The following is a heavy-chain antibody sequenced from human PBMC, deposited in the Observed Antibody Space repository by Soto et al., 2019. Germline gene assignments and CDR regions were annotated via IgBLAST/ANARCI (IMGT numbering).Heavy chain of an antibody. CDR1: GYTFTSYG. V-gene: IGHV1-18*01. J-gene: IGHJ6*03. D-gene: IGHD3-10*01. CDR2: ISAYNGNT. CDR3: ARVGDDNQDPYYYYYMDV. Sequence: QVQLVQSGAEVKKPGASVKVSCKASGYTFTSYGISWVRQAPGQGLEWMGWISAYNGNTNYAQKLQGRVTMTTDTSTSTAYMELKSLRSDDTAVYYCARVGDDNQDPYYYYYMDVWGKGTTVTVSS.